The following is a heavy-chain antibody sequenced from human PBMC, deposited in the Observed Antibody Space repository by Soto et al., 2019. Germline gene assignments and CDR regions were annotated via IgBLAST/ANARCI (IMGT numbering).Heavy chain of an antibody. CDR2: INPDGNVG. CDR3: AGWGGHDYNY. D-gene: IGHD4-4*01. Sequence: EVQLLGSGGGLVQPGGSLRLSCVGSGFPFSTYWMNWVRQAPGKGLEWVANINPDGNVGTYVDSVRGRFTTPRDNAKNSLYLQMTSLRADDTAVYFCAGWGGHDYNYWGQGIMVTVSS. V-gene: IGHV3-7*03. J-gene: IGHJ4*02. CDR1: GFPFSTYW.